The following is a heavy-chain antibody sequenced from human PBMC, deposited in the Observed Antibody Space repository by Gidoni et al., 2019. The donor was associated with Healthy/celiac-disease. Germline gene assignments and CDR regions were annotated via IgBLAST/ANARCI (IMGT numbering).Heavy chain of an antibody. CDR1: GFTFDAYT. D-gene: IGHD3-22*01. CDR2: ISRDGGST. V-gene: IGHV3-43*01. Sequence: EVQLVESGGVVVQPGGSVRLSCDASGFTFDAYTKHWVLQAPGKGLEWVSRISRDGGSTYYADSVKGRFTISRDNSKNSLYLQMNSLRTEDTALYYCAKDMFPYYDSSGYYASFDYWGQGTLVTVSS. CDR3: AKDMFPYYDSSGYYASFDY. J-gene: IGHJ4*02.